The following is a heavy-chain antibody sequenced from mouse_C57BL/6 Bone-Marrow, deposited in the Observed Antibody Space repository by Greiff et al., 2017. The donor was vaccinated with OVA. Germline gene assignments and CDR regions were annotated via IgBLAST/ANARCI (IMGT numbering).Heavy chain of an antibody. CDR3: ARSRYRFAY. CDR2: IYPGDGAT. CDR1: GYAFSSYW. V-gene: IGHV1-80*01. Sequence: QVQLQQSGAELVKPGASVKISCKASGYAFSSYWMNWVKQRPGKGLEWIGQIYPGDGATNYTGTFKGKATLTADTSSSTAYMQLSRLTSEDSAVYFGARSRYRFAYWGQGTLVTVSA. D-gene: IGHD2-14*01. J-gene: IGHJ3*01.